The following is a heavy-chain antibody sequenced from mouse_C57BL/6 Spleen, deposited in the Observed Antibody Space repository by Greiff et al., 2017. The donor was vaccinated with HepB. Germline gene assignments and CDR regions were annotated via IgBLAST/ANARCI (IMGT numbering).Heavy chain of an antibody. D-gene: IGHD4-1*02. J-gene: IGHJ2*01. Sequence: EVMLVESGGGLVQPGGSLSLSCAASGFTFTDYYMSWVRQPPGKALEWLGFIRNKANGYTTEYSAHVKGPFTISSSNSQSILYLQMNALRAEDSATYYCARPTGPYYFDYWGQGTTLTVSS. CDR1: GFTFTDYY. CDR2: IRNKANGYTT. V-gene: IGHV7-3*01. CDR3: ARPTGPYYFDY.